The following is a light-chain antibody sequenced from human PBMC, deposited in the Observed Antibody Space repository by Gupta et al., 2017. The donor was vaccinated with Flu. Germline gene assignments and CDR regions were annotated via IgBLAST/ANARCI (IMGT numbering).Light chain of an antibody. Sequence: DIVLTQPPGTLSLSPGERATLSCRASQSFSSSFLAWYQQRPGQAPRLLMYGASRMATGIPDRFSGSGSGTDFTLTISRLEPEDFAMYYCQQDSKELPWTFGQGTKVEIK. CDR3: QQDSKELPWT. J-gene: IGKJ1*01. CDR2: GAS. CDR1: QSFSSSF. V-gene: IGKV3-20*01.